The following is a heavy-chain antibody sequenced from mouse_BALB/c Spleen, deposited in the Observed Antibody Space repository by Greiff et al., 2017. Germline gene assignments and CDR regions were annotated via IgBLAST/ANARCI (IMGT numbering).Heavy chain of an antibody. CDR1: GFSLTGYG. CDR2: IWGDGST. CDR3: ARATQAYYGNYGFAY. D-gene: IGHD2-10*01. Sequence: VKLQESGPGLVAPSQSLSITCTVSGFSLTGYGVNWVRQPPGKGLEWLGMIWGDGSTDYNSALKSRLSISKDNSKSQVFLKMNSLQTDDTARYYCARATQAYYGNYGFAYWGQGTLVTVSA. V-gene: IGHV2-6-7*01. J-gene: IGHJ3*01.